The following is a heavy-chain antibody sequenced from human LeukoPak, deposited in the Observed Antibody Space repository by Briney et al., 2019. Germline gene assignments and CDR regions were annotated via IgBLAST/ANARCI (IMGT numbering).Heavy chain of an antibody. D-gene: IGHD2-2*02. J-gene: IGHJ4*02. CDR2: INPNSGGT. CDR3: ARESSVVVVPAAIVY. CDR1: GYTFTGYY. Sequence: ASVTVSCKASGYTFTGYYMHWVRQAPGQGLEWMGRINPNSGGTNYAQKFQGRVTMTTDTSTNTASMELRSLRSDDTAVYYCARESSVVVVPAAIVYWGQGTLVTVSS. V-gene: IGHV1-2*06.